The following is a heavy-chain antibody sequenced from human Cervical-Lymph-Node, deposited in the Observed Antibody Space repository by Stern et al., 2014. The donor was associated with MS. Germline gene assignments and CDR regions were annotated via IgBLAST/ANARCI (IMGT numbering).Heavy chain of an antibody. D-gene: IGHD5-24*01. V-gene: IGHV3-66*01. CDR3: TREMAARRLDP. J-gene: IGHJ5*02. CDR2: FYSGIST. Sequence: EVQLVESGGTLVQPGGSLRLSCAASGSTVNSNYMTWVRQAPGKGLEWVSIFYSGISTYYAESVKGRFSFSIDNSKNTLYLQMNNLRVEDTAMYYCTREMAARRLDPWGQGTRVIVS. CDR1: GSTVNSNY.